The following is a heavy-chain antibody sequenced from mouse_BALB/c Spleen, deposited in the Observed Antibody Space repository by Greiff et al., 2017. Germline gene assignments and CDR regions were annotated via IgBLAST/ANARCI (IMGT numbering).Heavy chain of an antibody. Sequence: VMLVESGPGLVAPSQSLSITCTVSGFSLTSYGVHWVRQPPGKGLEWLGVIWAGGSTNYNSALMSRLSISKDNSKSQVFLKMNSLQTDDTAMYYCARDYYGSRSFDYWGQGTTLTVSS. V-gene: IGHV2-9*02. J-gene: IGHJ2*01. D-gene: IGHD1-1*01. CDR2: IWAGGST. CDR1: GFSLTSYG. CDR3: ARDYYGSRSFDY.